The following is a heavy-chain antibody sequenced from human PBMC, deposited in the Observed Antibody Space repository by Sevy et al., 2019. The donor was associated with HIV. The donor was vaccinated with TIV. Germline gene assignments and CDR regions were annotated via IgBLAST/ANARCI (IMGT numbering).Heavy chain of an antibody. Sequence: GGSLRLSCAASGFTFSDYYMSWIRQAPGKGLEWVSYISSSGSTIYYADSVKGRFTISRDNAKNSLYLQMNSLRAEDTAVYYCARDQNDGVSDCFDPWGQGTLVNVSS. V-gene: IGHV3-11*01. CDR3: ARDQNDGVSDCFDP. J-gene: IGHJ5*02. CDR2: ISSSGSTI. CDR1: GFTFSDYY. D-gene: IGHD1-1*01.